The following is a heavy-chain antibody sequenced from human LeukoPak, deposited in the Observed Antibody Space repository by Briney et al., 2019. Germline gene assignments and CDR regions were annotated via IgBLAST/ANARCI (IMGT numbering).Heavy chain of an antibody. CDR1: GGSISSHY. D-gene: IGHD5-12*01. CDR2: IYYSGST. CDR3: ARGRIEWLRFYLDY. V-gene: IGHV4-59*11. J-gene: IGHJ4*02. Sequence: SETLSLTCTVSGGSISSHYWSWIRQPPGKGLEWIGYIYYSGSTNYNPSHKSRVTISVDTSKNQFSLKLSSVTAADTAVYYCARGRIEWLRFYLDYWGQGTLVTVSS.